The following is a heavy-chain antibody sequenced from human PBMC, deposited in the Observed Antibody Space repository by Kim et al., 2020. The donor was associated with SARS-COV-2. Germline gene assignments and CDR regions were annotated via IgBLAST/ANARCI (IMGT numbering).Heavy chain of an antibody. CDR2: IKQDGSEK. J-gene: IGHJ6*02. CDR3: ARDIRRGTPWGDYYYGMDV. D-gene: IGHD3-10*01. V-gene: IGHV3-7*03. Sequence: GGSLRLSCAASGFTFSSYWMSWVRQAPGKGLEWVANIKQDGSEKYYVYSVKGRFTISRDNAKNSLYLQMNSLRAEDTAVYYCARDIRRGTPWGDYYYGMDVWGQGTTVTVSS. CDR1: GFTFSSYW.